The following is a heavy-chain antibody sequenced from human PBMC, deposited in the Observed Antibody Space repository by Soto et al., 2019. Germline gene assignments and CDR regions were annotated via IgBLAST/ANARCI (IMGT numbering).Heavy chain of an antibody. Sequence: PSETLSLTCTVSGGSISSGDYYWSWIRQPPGKGLEWIGYIYYSGSTYYNPSLKSRVTISVDTSKNQFSLKLSSVTAADTAVYYCARIVLTMVRGVIITYYFDYWGQGTLVTVSS. J-gene: IGHJ4*02. CDR3: ARIVLTMVRGVIITYYFDY. CDR1: GGSISSGDYY. CDR2: IYYSGST. D-gene: IGHD3-10*01. V-gene: IGHV4-30-4*01.